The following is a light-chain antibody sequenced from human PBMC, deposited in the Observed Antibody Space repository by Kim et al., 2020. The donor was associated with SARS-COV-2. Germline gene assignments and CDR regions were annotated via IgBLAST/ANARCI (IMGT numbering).Light chain of an antibody. J-gene: IGLJ3*02. CDR2: QDS. CDR1: KLGDKY. Sequence: SYELTQPPSVSVSPGQTASITCSGDKLGDKYACWYQQKPGQSPVLVIYQDSKRPSGIPERFSGSNSGNTATLTISGTQAMDEADYYCQAWDSSPENWVFG. V-gene: IGLV3-1*01. CDR3: QAWDSSPENWV.